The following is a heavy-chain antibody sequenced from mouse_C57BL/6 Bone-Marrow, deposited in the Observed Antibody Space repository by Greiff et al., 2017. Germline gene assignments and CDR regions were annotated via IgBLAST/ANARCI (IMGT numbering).Heavy chain of an antibody. J-gene: IGHJ4*01. CDR3: ARGTYYSNLGSMDY. Sequence: VQLQQSGAELARPGASVTLSCKASGYTFTSSGLSWVKQRTGPGLEWIGELYPRSGNTYYNEKFKGQATLTADKSSSTAYMELRSLTSEDSAVYFCARGTYYSNLGSMDYWGQGTSVTVSS. V-gene: IGHV1-81*01. CDR1: GYTFTSSG. CDR2: LYPRSGNT. D-gene: IGHD2-5*01.